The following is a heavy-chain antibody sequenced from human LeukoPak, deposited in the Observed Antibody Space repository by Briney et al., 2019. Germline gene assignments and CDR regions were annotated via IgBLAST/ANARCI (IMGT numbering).Heavy chain of an antibody. J-gene: IGHJ3*02. CDR1: GGSISSYY. CDR2: IYYSGST. CDR3: ARDRRGWAFDI. V-gene: IGHV4-59*01. D-gene: IGHD3-10*01. Sequence: ASETLSLTCTVSGGSISSYYWSWIRQPPGKGLEWIGYIYYSGSTNYNPSLKSRVTISVDTSKNQFSLKLSSVTAADTAVYYCARDRRGWAFDIWGQGTMVTVSS.